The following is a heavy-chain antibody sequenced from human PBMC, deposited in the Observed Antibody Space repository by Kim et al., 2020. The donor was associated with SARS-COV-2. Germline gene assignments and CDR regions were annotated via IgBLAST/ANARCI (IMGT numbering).Heavy chain of an antibody. CDR3: ARGLPVVKPGNWFDP. CDR1: GGSFSGYY. V-gene: IGHV4-34*01. D-gene: IGHD3-22*01. Sequence: SETLSLTCAVYGGSFSGYYWSWIRQPPGKGLEWIGEINHSGSTNYNPSLKSRVTISVDTSKNQFSLKLSSVTAADTAVYYCARGLPVVKPGNWFDPWGQGTLVTVSS. J-gene: IGHJ5*02. CDR2: INHSGST.